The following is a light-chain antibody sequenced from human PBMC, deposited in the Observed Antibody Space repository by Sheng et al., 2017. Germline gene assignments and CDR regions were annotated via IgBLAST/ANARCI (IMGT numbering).Light chain of an antibody. J-gene: IGKJ4*01. CDR2: YAS. Sequence: EIVLTQSPATLSLSPGERATLSCGASQSLTSNYLAWYQQKPGLAPRLLIYYASNRATGIPARFSGSGSGTDFTLTISSLEPEDFAVYYCQQRSNWRALTFGGGTKVEIK. V-gene: IGKV3D-20*02. CDR1: QSLTSNY. CDR3: QQRSNWRALT.